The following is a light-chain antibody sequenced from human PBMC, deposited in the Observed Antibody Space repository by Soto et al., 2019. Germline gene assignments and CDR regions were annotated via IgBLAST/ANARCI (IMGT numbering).Light chain of an antibody. CDR1: SGHSNYA. CDR2: LNSDGSH. CDR3: QTWGSGIVV. Sequence: QSVLTQSPSASASLGASVKLTCTLSSGHSNYAIAWHQQQSEKGPRYLMKLNSDGSHSKGDGIPDRFSGSSSGAERYLAISSLQSEDEADYYGQTWGSGIVVFGGGTKLTVL. J-gene: IGLJ2*01. V-gene: IGLV4-69*01.